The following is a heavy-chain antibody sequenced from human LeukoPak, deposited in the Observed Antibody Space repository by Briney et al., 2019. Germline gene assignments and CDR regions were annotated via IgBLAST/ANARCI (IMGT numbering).Heavy chain of an antibody. CDR2: IYYSGST. V-gene: IGHV4-59*01. D-gene: IGHD6-13*01. CDR3: ARGSSWSDY. J-gene: IGHJ4*02. Sequence: SETLSLTCTVSGGTISSYYWSWIRQPPGKGLEWIGYIYYSGSTNYNPSLKSRVTISVDTSKNQFSLKLSSVTAADTAVYYCARGSSWSDYWGQGTLVTVSS. CDR1: GGTISSYY.